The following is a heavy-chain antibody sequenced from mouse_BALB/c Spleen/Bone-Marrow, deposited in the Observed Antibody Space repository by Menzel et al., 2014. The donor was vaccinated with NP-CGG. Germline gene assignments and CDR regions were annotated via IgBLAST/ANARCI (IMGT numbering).Heavy chain of an antibody. D-gene: IGHD2-1*01. Sequence: VKLMESGPQLVRPGASVKISCKASGYSFTSYWMHWVKQRPGQGLEWIGMIDPSDSETRLNQKFKDKATLTVDKSSSTAYMQLNSPTSEDSAVYYCASPSDGNPFAYWGQGTLVTVSA. CDR3: ASPSDGNPFAY. CDR1: GYSFTSYW. V-gene: IGHV1S126*01. J-gene: IGHJ3*01. CDR2: IDPSDSET.